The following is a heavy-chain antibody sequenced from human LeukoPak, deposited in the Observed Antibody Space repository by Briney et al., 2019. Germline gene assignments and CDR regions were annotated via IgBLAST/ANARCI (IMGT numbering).Heavy chain of an antibody. V-gene: IGHV4-61*02. Sequence: SETLSLTCTVSGGSISSGSYYWSWIRQPAGKGLEWIGRIYTSGSTNYNPSLKSRVTISVDTSKNQFSLKLSSVTAADTAVYYCAREAGDPCSAFDIWGQGTMVTVSS. CDR1: GGSISSGSYY. J-gene: IGHJ3*02. CDR2: IYTSGST. D-gene: IGHD3-10*02. CDR3: AREAGDPCSAFDI.